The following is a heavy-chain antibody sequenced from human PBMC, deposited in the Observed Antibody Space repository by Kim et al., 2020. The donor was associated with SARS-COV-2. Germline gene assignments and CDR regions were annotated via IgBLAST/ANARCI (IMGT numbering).Heavy chain of an antibody. CDR2: IYYSGST. CDR3: ARGSSCWYGNEY. Sequence: SETLSLTCTVSGGSVSSGSYYWSWIRQPPGKGLEWIGYIYYSGSTNYNPSLKSRVTISVDTSKNQFSLKLSSVTAADTVVYYCARGSSCWYGNEYWGQGTLVTVSS. CDR1: GGSVSSGSYY. J-gene: IGHJ4*02. D-gene: IGHD6-13*01. V-gene: IGHV4-61*01.